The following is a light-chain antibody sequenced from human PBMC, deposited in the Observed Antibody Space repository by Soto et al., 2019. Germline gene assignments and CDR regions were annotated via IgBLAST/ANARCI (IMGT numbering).Light chain of an antibody. CDR1: QSISSW. CDR3: QQYNSYV. CDR2: DAS. J-gene: IGKJ1*01. V-gene: IGKV1-5*01. Sequence: IQMTQSPSTLSASVGDRVTITCRARQSISSWLAWYQQNPGKAPKLLIYDASSLECGVPSRFSGIGSGTEFTLPFSSLQPDDFAAYYCQQYNSYVFGQGTKVAIK.